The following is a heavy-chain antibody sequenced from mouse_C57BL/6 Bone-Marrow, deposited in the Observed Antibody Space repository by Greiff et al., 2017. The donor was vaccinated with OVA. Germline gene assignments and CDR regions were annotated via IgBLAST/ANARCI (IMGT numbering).Heavy chain of an antibody. J-gene: IGHJ2*01. CDR1: GYTFTDYY. Sequence: EVQLQQSGPVLVKPGASVKMSCKASGYTFTDYYMNWVKQSHGKSLEWIGVINPYNGGTSYNQKFKGKATLTVDKSSSTAYMELNSLTSEESAVYYLAMGYYGSSPPLFDHWGQGTTRTGSS. V-gene: IGHV1-19*01. D-gene: IGHD1-1*01. CDR2: INPYNGGT. CDR3: AMGYYGSSPPLFDH.